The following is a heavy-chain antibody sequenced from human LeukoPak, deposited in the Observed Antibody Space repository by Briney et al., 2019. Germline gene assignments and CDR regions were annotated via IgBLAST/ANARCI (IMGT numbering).Heavy chain of an antibody. J-gene: IGHJ4*02. Sequence: SETLSLTCTVSGGSISTDGYYWSWIRQHPGKGLEWIGCIYYSGNTYYSPSLKSRVTISLDTSKNQFSLRLSSVTAADTAVYYCARGIAAAGTIDYWGQGTLVTVSS. CDR2: IYYSGNT. CDR3: ARGIAAAGTIDY. CDR1: GGSISTDGYY. V-gene: IGHV4-31*03. D-gene: IGHD6-13*01.